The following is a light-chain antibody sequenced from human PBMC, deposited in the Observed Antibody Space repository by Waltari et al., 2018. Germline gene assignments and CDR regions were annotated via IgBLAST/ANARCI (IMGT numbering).Light chain of an antibody. V-gene: IGKV2-28*01. J-gene: IGKJ5*01. CDR2: FAS. CDR1: QSLQHRNGYNY. Sequence: DILMTQSPVSLFVTPGEPASISCTSSQSLQHRNGYNYLDWYLQKPGLSPQLLIYFASYRASGVPDRFSGSGSVTDFTLRISRVEAEDVGVYYCMQSLQNSVTFGQGTRLEIK. CDR3: MQSLQNSVT.